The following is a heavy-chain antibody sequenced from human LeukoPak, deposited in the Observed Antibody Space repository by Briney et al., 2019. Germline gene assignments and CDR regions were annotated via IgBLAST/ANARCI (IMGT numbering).Heavy chain of an antibody. D-gene: IGHD2-2*01. J-gene: IGHJ4*02. Sequence: GGSLRLSCAASGFTFSSYSMNWVRQAPGKGLEWVSSISSSSSFIYYVDSVKGRFTISRDNAKNSLYLQINSLRAEDTAVYYFASDAPGEPIVVVPPAMAHWGQGTLVTVSS. CDR1: GFTFSSYS. V-gene: IGHV3-21*01. CDR3: ASDAPGEPIVVVPPAMAH. CDR2: ISSSSSFI.